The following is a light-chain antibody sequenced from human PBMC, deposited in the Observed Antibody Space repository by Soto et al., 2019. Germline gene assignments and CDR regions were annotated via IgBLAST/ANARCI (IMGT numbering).Light chain of an antibody. J-gene: IGLJ3*02. CDR2: LDSDGSH. CDR3: QTWDTVPDGV. Sequence: QPVLTQSPSASASLGASVKLTCTLSSGHSTYAIAWHQQQPEKGPRYLMKLDSDGSHSKGDGIPDRFSGSSSGAERYLTISSLQSEDEADYYCQTWDTVPDGVFGGGTQLTGL. V-gene: IGLV4-69*01. CDR1: SGHSTYA.